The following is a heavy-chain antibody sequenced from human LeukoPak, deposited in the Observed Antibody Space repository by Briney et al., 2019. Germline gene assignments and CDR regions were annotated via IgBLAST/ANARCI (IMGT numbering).Heavy chain of an antibody. J-gene: IGHJ4*02. V-gene: IGHV4-39*01. Sequence: SETLSLTCTVSGGSISSSSYYWGWIRQPPGKGLEWIGSIYCSGSTYYNPSLKSRVTISVDTSKNQFSLKLSSVTAADTAVYYCARLAAGNYFDYWGQGTLVTVSS. CDR2: IYCSGST. D-gene: IGHD6-13*01. CDR1: GGSISSSSYY. CDR3: ARLAAGNYFDY.